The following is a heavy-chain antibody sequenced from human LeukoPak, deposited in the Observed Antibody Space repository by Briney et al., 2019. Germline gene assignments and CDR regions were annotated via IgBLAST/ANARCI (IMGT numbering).Heavy chain of an antibody. CDR2: ISGSGGST. J-gene: IGHJ6*02. D-gene: IGHD6-6*01. CDR3: ARHPGGSSWAGYYYGMDV. V-gene: IGHV3-23*01. CDR1: GFTFSSYA. Sequence: PGGSLRLSCAASGFTFSSYAMSWVRQAPGKGLGWVSAISGSGGSTYYADSVKGRFTISRDNSKNTLYLQMNSLRAEDTAVYYCARHPGGSSWAGYYYGMDVWAKGPRSPSP.